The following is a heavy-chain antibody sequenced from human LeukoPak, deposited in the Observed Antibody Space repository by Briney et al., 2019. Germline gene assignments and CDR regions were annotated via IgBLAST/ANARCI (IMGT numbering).Heavy chain of an antibody. V-gene: IGHV3-53*01. J-gene: IGHJ1*01. Sequence: PGGSLRLSCAASGFIVSSNYMTWVRQAPGKGLEWVPTLYNGGSPHYADSVKGRFTISSDKSKNTLFLQMNSLRAEDTAVYYCARAQDYCSGGSCYGYFQHWGQGSLVTVSS. CDR1: GFIVSSNY. CDR3: ARAQDYCSGGSCYGYFQH. D-gene: IGHD2-15*01. CDR2: LYNGGSP.